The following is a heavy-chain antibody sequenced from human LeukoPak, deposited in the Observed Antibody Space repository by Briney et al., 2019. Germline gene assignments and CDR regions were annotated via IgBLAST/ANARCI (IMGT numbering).Heavy chain of an antibody. CDR3: AKEPGDYVSLYYFDY. Sequence: GGSLRLSCAASGFTFSSYGMHWVRQAPGKGLEWVAVISYDGSNNYYADSVKGRFTISRDNSKNTLYLQMNSLRAEDTAVYYCAKEPGDYVSLYYFDYWGQGTLVTVSS. J-gene: IGHJ4*02. CDR2: ISYDGSNN. V-gene: IGHV3-30*18. CDR1: GFTFSSYG. D-gene: IGHD4-17*01.